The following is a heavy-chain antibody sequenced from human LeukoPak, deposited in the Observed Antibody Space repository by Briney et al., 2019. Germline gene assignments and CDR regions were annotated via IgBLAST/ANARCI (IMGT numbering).Heavy chain of an antibody. D-gene: IGHD6-19*01. J-gene: IGHJ4*02. CDR2: TYDSGDT. CDR1: GFTLSSYA. CDR3: ARLARPSSGWSIFDY. Sequence: GSLRLSCAASGFTLSSYAMSWVRQAPGKGLEWIGFTYDSGDTTSNPSLKSRVTISVDTSKKYFSLKLSYVTAADTAVYYCARLARPSSGWSIFDYWGQGTLVTVSS. V-gene: IGHV4-59*08.